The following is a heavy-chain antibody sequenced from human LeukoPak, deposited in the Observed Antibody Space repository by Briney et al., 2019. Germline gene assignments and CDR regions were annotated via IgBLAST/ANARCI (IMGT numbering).Heavy chain of an antibody. J-gene: IGHJ5*02. CDR2: ISAYNGNT. D-gene: IGHD2-2*02. CDR3: ARVPNIVVVPAAIDPPRNWFDP. CDR1: GYTFTSYG. V-gene: IGHV1-18*04. Sequence: ASVRVSCKASGYTFTSYGISWVRQAPGQGLEWMSWISAYNGNTNYAQKLQGRVTMTTDTSTSTAYMELRSLRSDDTAVYYCARVPNIVVVPAAIDPPRNWFDPWGQGTLVTVSS.